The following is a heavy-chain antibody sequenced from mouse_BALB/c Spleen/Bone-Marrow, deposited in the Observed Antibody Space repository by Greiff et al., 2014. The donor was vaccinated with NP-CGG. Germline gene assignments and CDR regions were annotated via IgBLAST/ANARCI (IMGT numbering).Heavy chain of an antibody. J-gene: IGHJ3*01. V-gene: IGHV14-3*02. D-gene: IGHD1-1*01. CDR1: GFNIKDTY. Sequence: VQLKQSGAELVKPGASVKLSCTASGFNIKDTYMHWVKQRPEQGLEWIGRIYPANGNTKYDPKFQGKATITADTSSNAAYLQLSSLTSEDTAVYYCANYYYGSSLFAYWGQGTLVTVSA. CDR3: ANYYYGSSLFAY. CDR2: IYPANGNT.